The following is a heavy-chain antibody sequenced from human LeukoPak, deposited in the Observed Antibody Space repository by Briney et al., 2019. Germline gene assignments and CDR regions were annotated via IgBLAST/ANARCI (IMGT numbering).Heavy chain of an antibody. Sequence: GGSLRLSCAASGFTFNIYWMSWVRQTPGKGLEWVANINQDGSEKYYVDSVKGRFTISRDNAKKSLYLQMNSLRAEDTAVYYCARDSDVHCSGGRCTNFDYWGQGILVTVSS. CDR1: GFTFNIYW. CDR3: ARDSDVHCSGGRCTNFDY. V-gene: IGHV3-7*01. CDR2: INQDGSEK. D-gene: IGHD2-15*01. J-gene: IGHJ4*02.